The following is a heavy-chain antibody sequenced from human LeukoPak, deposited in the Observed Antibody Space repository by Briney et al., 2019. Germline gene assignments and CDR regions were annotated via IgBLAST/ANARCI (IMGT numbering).Heavy chain of an antibody. V-gene: IGHV4-61*01. Sequence: PSDTLSLTCTVSGGSVSSGSYYWSWIRQPPGKGLEWIGYIYYSGSTNYNPSLKSRVTISVDTSKNQFSLKLSSVTAADTAVYYCARDSVYYYGSGSALAYSYYGMGVWGKGTTVTVSS. CDR2: IYYSGST. J-gene: IGHJ6*04. CDR3: ARDSVYYYGSGSALAYSYYGMGV. D-gene: IGHD3-10*01. CDR1: GGSVSSGSYY.